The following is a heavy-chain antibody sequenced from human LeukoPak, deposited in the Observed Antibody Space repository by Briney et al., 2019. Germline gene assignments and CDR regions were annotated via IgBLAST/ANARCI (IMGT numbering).Heavy chain of an antibody. CDR1: GYTFTSYD. J-gene: IGHJ6*03. V-gene: IGHV1-8*01. Sequence: ASVKVSCKASGYTFTSYDINWVRQATGQGLEWMGWMNPNSGNTGYAQKFQGRVTMTRNTSISTAYMELSSLRSEDTAVYYCAREGIGQPPPGQLYYYYYMDVWGKGTTVTVSS. D-gene: IGHD2-2*01. CDR2: MNPNSGNT. CDR3: AREGIGQPPPGQLYYYYYMDV.